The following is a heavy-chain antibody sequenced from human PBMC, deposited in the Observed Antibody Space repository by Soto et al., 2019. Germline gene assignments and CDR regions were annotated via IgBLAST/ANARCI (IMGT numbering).Heavy chain of an antibody. Sequence: ASVKVSCKASGYTFTSYAMHWVRQAPGQRLEWMGWINAGNGNTKYSQKFQGRVTITRDTSASTAYMELSSLRSEDTAVYYCARGTRFLTGNSVSYFDYWGQGTLVTVSS. CDR2: INAGNGNT. V-gene: IGHV1-3*01. D-gene: IGHD1-1*01. CDR3: ARGTRFLTGNSVSYFDY. J-gene: IGHJ4*02. CDR1: GYTFTSYA.